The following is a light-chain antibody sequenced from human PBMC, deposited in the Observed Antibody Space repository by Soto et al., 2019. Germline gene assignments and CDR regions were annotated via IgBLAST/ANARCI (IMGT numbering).Light chain of an antibody. CDR2: EVT. CDR1: SSDVGAYKY. Sequence: QSALTQPPSASGSPGKSVTISCTRTSSDVGAYKYVSWYQQYPGKAPKLMIYEVTKRPSGVPDRFSGSKSGNTASLTVSGLQAEDEADYYCTSYVGNDIWVFGGGTKLTVL. CDR3: TSYVGNDIWV. J-gene: IGLJ3*02. V-gene: IGLV2-8*01.